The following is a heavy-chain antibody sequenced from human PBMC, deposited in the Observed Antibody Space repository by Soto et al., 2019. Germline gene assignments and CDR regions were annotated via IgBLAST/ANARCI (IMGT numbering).Heavy chain of an antibody. CDR3: VREGRVLVPGAEGSYMDV. Sequence: QIHLEQSGAVLQKPGASVRVSCKASGYNLFSYEISWVRQAPGQGLEWLGVIRTDIRNAEYSQKFQGRVTLSADRSTTTVYMEMRRLTSNDTAVYYCVREGRVLVPGAEGSYMDVWGKGTTVTVSS. CDR2: IRTDIRNA. CDR1: GYNLFSYE. V-gene: IGHV1-18*01. D-gene: IGHD2-8*02. J-gene: IGHJ6*03.